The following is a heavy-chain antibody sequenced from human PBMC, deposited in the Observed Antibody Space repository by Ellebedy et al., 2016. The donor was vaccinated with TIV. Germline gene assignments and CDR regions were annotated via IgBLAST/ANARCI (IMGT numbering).Heavy chain of an antibody. J-gene: IGHJ5*02. CDR1: GYSFISYW. CDR2: IYPGDSDT. Sequence: GGSLRLSCKGSGYSFISYWIGWVRQMPGKGLQWMGIIYPGDSDTRYSPSFQGQVTISADKSFSTAYLQWSSLKASDTAMYYCARRFGELSFDPWGQGTLVTVSS. D-gene: IGHD3-10*01. V-gene: IGHV5-51*01. CDR3: ARRFGELSFDP.